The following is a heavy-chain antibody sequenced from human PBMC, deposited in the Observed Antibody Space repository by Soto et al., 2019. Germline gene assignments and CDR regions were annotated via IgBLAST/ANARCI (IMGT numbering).Heavy chain of an antibody. CDR1: GFTFSSYA. V-gene: IGHV3-64D*06. CDR3: VKGEFYYDSSGYSH. Sequence: GGSLILSCSASGFTFSSYAMHWVRQAPGKGLEYVSSISINGGSTHYADSVKGRFTISRDNSRNTQYLQMSSLRADDTAVYYCVKGEFYYDSSGYSHWGQGTLDTVSS. CDR2: ISINGGST. D-gene: IGHD3-22*01. J-gene: IGHJ4*02.